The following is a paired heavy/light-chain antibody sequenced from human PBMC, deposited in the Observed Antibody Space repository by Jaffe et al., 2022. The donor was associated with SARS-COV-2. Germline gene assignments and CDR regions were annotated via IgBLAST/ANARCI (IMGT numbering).Heavy chain of an antibody. D-gene: IGHD2-15*01. CDR3: ARRGDGDYCSGGSCYGMDV. J-gene: IGHJ6*02. Sequence: QVQLVQSGAEVKKPGSSVKVSCKASGGTFSSYAISWVRQAPGQGLEWMGGIIPIFGTANYAQKFQGRVTITADESTSTAYMELSSLRSEDTAVYYCARRGDGDYCSGGSCYGMDVWGQGTTVTVSS. V-gene: IGHV1-69*01. CDR2: IIPIFGTA. CDR1: GGTFSSYA.
Light chain of an antibody. CDR1: QGISSY. CDR2: AAS. Sequence: DIQLTQSPSFLSASVGDRVTITCRASQGISSYLAWYQQKPGKAPKLLIYAASTLQSGVPSRFSGSGSGTEFTLTISSLQPEDFATYYCQQLNSYPPTFGGGTKVEIK. V-gene: IGKV1-9*01. CDR3: QQLNSYPPT. J-gene: IGKJ4*01.